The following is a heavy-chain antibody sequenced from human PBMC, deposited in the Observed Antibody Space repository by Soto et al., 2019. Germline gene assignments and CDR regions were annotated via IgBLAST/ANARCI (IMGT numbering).Heavy chain of an antibody. J-gene: IGHJ4*01. CDR1: GFTLRSDW. CDR2: IKTDASEK. V-gene: IGHV3-7*01. Sequence: EEQLVASGGGLVQPGGSLRLSCAASGFTLRSDWLSWVRQAPGKGLEWLATIKTDASEKKYVDSVEGRFTVSRDNAKNSLYLQMDSLRAEDTDVYYCARDSGYGSGSYVNHYRDCLSRGTLHTGSS. D-gene: IGHD3-10*01. CDR3: ARDSGYGSGSYVNHYRDC.